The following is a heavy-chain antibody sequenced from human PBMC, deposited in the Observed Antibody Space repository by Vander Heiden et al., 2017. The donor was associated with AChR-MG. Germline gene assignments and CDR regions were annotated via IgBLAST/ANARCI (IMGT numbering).Heavy chain of an antibody. D-gene: IGHD2-8*01. Sequence: QVQLVQSGTEVKKPGAPVKVSCKASGYTFTNSDINWVPLASGQGLEWMGWMNPKSGHTGSARKFLGRVAMTRDTSINTAYMELSSLTSEDTAVYYCARTNGDFDFWGQGTQVTVSS. CDR1: GYTFTNSD. V-gene: IGHV1-8*01. CDR2: MNPKSGHT. J-gene: IGHJ4*02. CDR3: ARTNGDFDF.